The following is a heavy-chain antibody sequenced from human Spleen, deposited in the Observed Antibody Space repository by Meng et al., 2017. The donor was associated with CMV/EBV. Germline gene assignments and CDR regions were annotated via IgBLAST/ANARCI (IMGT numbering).Heavy chain of an antibody. CDR2: ICDSGIT. D-gene: IGHD2-21*01. CDR3: ARAYCGGDCYSGFDY. Sequence: AGGSIRSNRWWRWVRQAPGKGLEWIGEICDSGITYYNPSLKSRVTILVDKSKNQFSLNLSSVTAADTAVYYCARAYCGGDCYSGFDYWGQGTLVTVSS. J-gene: IGHJ4*02. CDR1: GGSIRSNRW. V-gene: IGHV4-4*02.